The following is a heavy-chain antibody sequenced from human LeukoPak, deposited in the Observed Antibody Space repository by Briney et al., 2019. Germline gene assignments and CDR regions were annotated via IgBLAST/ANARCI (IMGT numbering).Heavy chain of an antibody. CDR2: INSDGSST. CDR1: GFTFSSYW. V-gene: IGHV3-74*01. Sequence: GGSLRLSCAASGFTFSSYWMHWVRQAPGQGLVWVSRINSDGSSTSYADSVKGRFTISRDNAKNTLYLQMNSLRAEDTAVYYCASSDYGSGSDYIDYWGQTTLVTVSS. D-gene: IGHD3-10*01. J-gene: IGHJ4*02. CDR3: ASSDYGSGSDYIDY.